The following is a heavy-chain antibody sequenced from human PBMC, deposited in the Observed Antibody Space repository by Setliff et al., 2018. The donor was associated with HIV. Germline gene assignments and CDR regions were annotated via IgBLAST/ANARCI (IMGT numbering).Heavy chain of an antibody. J-gene: IGHJ6*02. CDR2: ISWSGSGI. D-gene: IGHD3-22*01. V-gene: IGHV3-20*04. CDR1: GFKFDDYG. CDR3: ARSFPYYYESSGRYAMDV. Sequence: PGGSLRLSCAASGFKFDDYGMSWVRQGPGKGLEWVAGISWSGSGIGYGDSVKGRFTISRDDDRNFLFLHMNSLRAEDTAIYFCARSFPYYYESSGRYAMDVWGQGTTVTVSS.